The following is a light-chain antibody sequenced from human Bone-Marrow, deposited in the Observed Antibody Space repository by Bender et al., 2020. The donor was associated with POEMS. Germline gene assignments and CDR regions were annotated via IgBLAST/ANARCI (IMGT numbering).Light chain of an antibody. V-gene: IGLV1-44*01. J-gene: IGLJ3*02. CDR3: AAWDAGLSGRV. CDR1: NSNIGTNA. CDR2: SDN. Sequence: QSVLTQPPSASGTPGQRVTISCSGSNSNIGTNAVNWYQQFPGTAPKLLIYSDNQRPSGVPDRFYAFKSGTSASLAISGLQSEDEADYYCAAWDAGLSGRVFGGGTKLTVL.